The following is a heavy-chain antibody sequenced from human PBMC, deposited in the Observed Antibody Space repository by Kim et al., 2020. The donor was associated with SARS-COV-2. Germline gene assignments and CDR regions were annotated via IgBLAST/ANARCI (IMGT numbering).Heavy chain of an antibody. CDR3: ARDPKGIAAAPFDY. V-gene: IGHV3-33*01. CDR2: IWYDGSNK. D-gene: IGHD6-13*01. Sequence: GGSLRLSCAASGFTFSSSGMHWVRQAPGKGLEGVAVIWYDGSNKYYADSVKGRFTISRDNSKNTLYLQMNSLRAEDTAVYYCARDPKGIAAAPFDYWGQGTLVTVSS. CDR1: GFTFSSSG. J-gene: IGHJ4*02.